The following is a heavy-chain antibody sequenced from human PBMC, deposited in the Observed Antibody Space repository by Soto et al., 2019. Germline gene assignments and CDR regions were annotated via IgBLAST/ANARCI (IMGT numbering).Heavy chain of an antibody. CDR1: GGSISSYY. J-gene: IGHJ5*02. Sequence: PSETLSLTCTVSGGSISSYYWSWIRQPPGKGLEWIGYIYYSGSTNYNPSLKSRVTISVDTSKNQFSLKPSSVTAADTAVYYCARGSKTAAGIGFDVWGQGTLVTVSS. CDR2: IYYSGST. V-gene: IGHV4-59*01. D-gene: IGHD6-13*01. CDR3: ARGSKTAAGIGFDV.